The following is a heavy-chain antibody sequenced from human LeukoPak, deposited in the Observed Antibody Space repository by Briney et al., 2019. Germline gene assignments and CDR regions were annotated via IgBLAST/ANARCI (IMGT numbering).Heavy chain of an antibody. V-gene: IGHV4-59*01. D-gene: IGHD1-14*01. Sequence: SETLSLTCTVSSGSISSYYWSWIRQPPGRGLEWIGYIFYGGSTDYNPSLKSRVTISVDTSKNQFSLKLRSVTAADTAVYSCARATGDIHIDYWAQGTLVTVSS. CDR2: IFYGGST. CDR3: ARATGDIHIDY. CDR1: SGSISSYY. J-gene: IGHJ4*02.